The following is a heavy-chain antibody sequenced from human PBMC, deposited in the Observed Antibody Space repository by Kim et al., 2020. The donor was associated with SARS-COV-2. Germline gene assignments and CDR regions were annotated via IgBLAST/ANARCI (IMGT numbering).Heavy chain of an antibody. J-gene: IGHJ6*02. CDR2: FDPEDGET. D-gene: IGHD3-10*01. CDR1: GYTLTELS. V-gene: IGHV1-24*01. CDR3: ATAPVVRGVISHYYYYYGMDV. Sequence: ASVKVSCKVSGYTLTELSMHWVRQAPGKGLEWMGGFDPEDGETIYAQKFQGRVTMTEDTSTDTAYMELSSLRSEDTAVYYCATAPVVRGVISHYYYYYGMDVWGQGTTVTVSS.